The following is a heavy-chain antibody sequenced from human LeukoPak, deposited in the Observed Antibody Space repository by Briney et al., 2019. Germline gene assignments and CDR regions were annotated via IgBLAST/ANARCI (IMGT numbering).Heavy chain of an antibody. D-gene: IGHD6-13*01. J-gene: IGHJ4*02. CDR2: IYYSGTT. CDR3: ARLSSSWLDY. CDR1: GGSISSYY. Sequence: PSETLSLTCTVSGGSISSYYWSWIRQAPGKGLEWIGNIYYSGTTNYSPSLKSRVTISVDTSKNQFSLKLTSVTAADTAVYYCARLSSSWLDYWGQGTLVTVSS. V-gene: IGHV4-59*08.